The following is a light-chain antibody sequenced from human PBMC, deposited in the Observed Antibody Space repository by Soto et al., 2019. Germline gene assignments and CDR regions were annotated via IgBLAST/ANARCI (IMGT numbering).Light chain of an antibody. CDR1: QSVSSSY. V-gene: IGKV3-20*01. Sequence: DIVLTQSPGPLSLSPGERATLSCRASQSVSSSYLAWYQQKPGQAPRLLIYGASSRATGIPDRFSGSGSGTDVALTISRLEPEEFAVYYCQQYCSSPPLTCRGGTKMEIK. CDR3: QQYCSSPPLT. CDR2: GAS. J-gene: IGKJ4*01.